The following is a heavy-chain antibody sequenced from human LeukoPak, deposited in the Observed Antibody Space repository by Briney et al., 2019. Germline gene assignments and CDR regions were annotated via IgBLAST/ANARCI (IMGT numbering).Heavy chain of an antibody. CDR2: IYYSGST. CDR3: ARPWGYSGYDFSY. Sequence: PSETLSLTCTVSGGSISSSSYYWGWIRQPPGKGLEWINSIYYSGSTYYNPSLKSRVTISVDTSKNQFSLKLSSVTAADTAVYYCARPWGYSGYDFSYWGQGTLVTVSS. D-gene: IGHD5-12*01. CDR1: GGSISSSSYY. J-gene: IGHJ4*02. V-gene: IGHV4-39*01.